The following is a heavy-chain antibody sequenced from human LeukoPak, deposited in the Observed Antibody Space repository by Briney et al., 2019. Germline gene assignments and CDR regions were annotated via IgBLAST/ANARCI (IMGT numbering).Heavy chain of an antibody. CDR1: GFTFSSYE. J-gene: IGHJ4*02. CDR3: AREGSNSGFFD. D-gene: IGHD3-22*01. CDR2: ISSSGSNI. Sequence: GGSLRLSCAASGFTFSSYEMNWVRQAPGKGLEWVSYISSSGSNIDYADSVKGRFTISRDSAKNSLYLQMNSLRADGTAIYYCAREGSNSGFFDWGQGTLVTVSS. V-gene: IGHV3-48*03.